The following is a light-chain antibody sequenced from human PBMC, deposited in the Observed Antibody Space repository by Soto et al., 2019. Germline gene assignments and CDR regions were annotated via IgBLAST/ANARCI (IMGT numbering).Light chain of an antibody. J-gene: IGKJ1*01. Sequence: DIVMTQSPDSLAVSLGERATINCKSSQSVFSNSNNKNCIAWYQQNSGQPPKLLIYWASSRESGVPDRFSGGGSGTDFTLTISSLQAEDVATYYCQHYYSIPWTFGQGTMVEIK. V-gene: IGKV4-1*01. CDR3: QHYYSIPWT. CDR2: WAS. CDR1: QSVFSNSNNKNC.